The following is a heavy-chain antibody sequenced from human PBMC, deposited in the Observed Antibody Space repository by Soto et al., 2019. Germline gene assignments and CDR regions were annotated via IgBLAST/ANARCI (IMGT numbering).Heavy chain of an antibody. J-gene: IGHJ5*02. Sequence: PSETLSLTCSISGGSISGYHWNWIRQTPGKGVEWIGYFHNSGNPKYSSSLKSRVTISVDMSEKQSSLILTSVIAADTAVYYCARFLHHHLISLVRGESFPFDPWGQGTLVTVSS. CDR2: FHNSGNP. CDR3: ARFLHHHLISLVRGESFPFDP. D-gene: IGHD3-10*01. V-gene: IGHV4-59*01. CDR1: GGSISGYH.